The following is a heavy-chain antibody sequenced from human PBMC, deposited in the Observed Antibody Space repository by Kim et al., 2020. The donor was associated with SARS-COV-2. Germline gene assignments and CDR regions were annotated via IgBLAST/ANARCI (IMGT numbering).Heavy chain of an antibody. Sequence: GGSLRLSCAASGFTFSSYAMSWVRQAPGKGLEWASAISGSGGSTYYADSVKGRFTISRDNSKNTLYLQMNSLRAEDTAVYYCAKTAPAAPYYYYVMDVWGQGTTATVSS. V-gene: IGHV3-23*01. CDR2: ISGSGGST. CDR3: AKTAPAAPYYYYVMDV. J-gene: IGHJ6*02. CDR1: GFTFSSYA. D-gene: IGHD2-2*01.